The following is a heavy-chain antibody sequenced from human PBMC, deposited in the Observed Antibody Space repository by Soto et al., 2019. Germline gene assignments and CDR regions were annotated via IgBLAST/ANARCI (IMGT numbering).Heavy chain of an antibody. V-gene: IGHV3-23*01. CDR2: ISGSGGST. D-gene: IGHD2-15*01. Sequence: GGSLRLSCAASGFTFSSYAMSWVRQAPGKGLEWVSAISGSGGSTYYADSVKGRFTISRDNSKNTLYLQMNSLRAEDTAVYYCAKGGVVVYYYYGMDVWGQGTTVTVSS. CDR1: GFTFSSYA. J-gene: IGHJ6*02. CDR3: AKGGVVVYYYYGMDV.